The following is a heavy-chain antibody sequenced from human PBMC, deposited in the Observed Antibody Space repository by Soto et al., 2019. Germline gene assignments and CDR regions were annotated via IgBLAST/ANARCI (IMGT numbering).Heavy chain of an antibody. CDR3: TRGPRPISTGTGAY. Sequence: GGSLRLSCAASGFIFKMYWMHWVRQSPGKGLVWISRIYNDGTYSDYADSVRGRFTISRDNVNDTLYLQMNNLGAEDSGLYYCTRGPRPISTGTGAYWGQGTQVTVSS. CDR1: GFIFKMYW. CDR2: IYNDGTYS. V-gene: IGHV3-74*01. D-gene: IGHD3-10*01. J-gene: IGHJ4*02.